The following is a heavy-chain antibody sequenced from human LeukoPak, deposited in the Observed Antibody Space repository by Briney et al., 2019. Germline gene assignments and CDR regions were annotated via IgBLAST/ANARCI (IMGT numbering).Heavy chain of an antibody. CDR3: ARIPSSGWYFDY. V-gene: IGHV2-70*18. D-gene: IGHD6-19*01. CDR1: GGSISSYY. Sequence: TLSLTCTVSGGSISSYYWNWIRQPPGKGLEWLALIDWDDDKYYSTSLKTRLTISKDTSKSQVVLTMTNMDPVDTATYYCARIPSSGWYFDYWGQGTLVTVSS. J-gene: IGHJ4*02. CDR2: IDWDDDK.